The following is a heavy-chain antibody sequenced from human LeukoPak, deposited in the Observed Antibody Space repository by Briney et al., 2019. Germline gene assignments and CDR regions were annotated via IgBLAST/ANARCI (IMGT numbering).Heavy chain of an antibody. Sequence: GGSLRLSCAASGFTFSSYAMHWVRQAPGKGLEWVAVISYDGSNKYYADSVKGRFTISRDNSKNTLYLQMNSLRAEDTSVYFCARLSYWVFEIWGQGTMVTVSS. V-gene: IGHV3-30-3*01. CDR3: ARLSYWVFEI. CDR2: ISYDGSNK. J-gene: IGHJ3*02. D-gene: IGHD2-21*01. CDR1: GFTFSSYA.